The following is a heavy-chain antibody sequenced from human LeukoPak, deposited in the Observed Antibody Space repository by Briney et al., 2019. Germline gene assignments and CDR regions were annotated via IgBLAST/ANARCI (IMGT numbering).Heavy chain of an antibody. D-gene: IGHD5-18*01. CDR1: GFTFSSYG. V-gene: IGHV3-30*12. CDR3: ARGDRSYGLN. Sequence: GSLRLSCAASGFTFSSYGMHWVRQAPGRGLEWLAFIQSDGRNKYYADSVKGRFTISRDNAKNSLYLQMNSLRAEDTAVYYCARGDRSYGLNWGQGTLVTVSS. CDR2: IQSDGRNK. J-gene: IGHJ4*02.